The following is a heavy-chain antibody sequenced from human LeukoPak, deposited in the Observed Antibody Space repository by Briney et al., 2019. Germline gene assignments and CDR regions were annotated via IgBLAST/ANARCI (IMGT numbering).Heavy chain of an antibody. Sequence: ASVKVSCKASGYTFNNYGISWVRQAPGQGREWMGWINAYNGDTRYAQKVQGRVTMTTDTSTSTAYMELRSLRADDTAVYFCARDGYYYDSSGYYSPYYFDYWGQGTLVTVSS. D-gene: IGHD3-22*01. CDR2: INAYNGDT. J-gene: IGHJ4*02. CDR3: ARDGYYYDSSGYYSPYYFDY. V-gene: IGHV1-18*01. CDR1: GYTFNNYG.